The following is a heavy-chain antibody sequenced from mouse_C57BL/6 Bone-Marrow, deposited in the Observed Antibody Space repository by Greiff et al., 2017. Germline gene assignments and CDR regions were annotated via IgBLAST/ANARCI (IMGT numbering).Heavy chain of an antibody. CDR2: ISYDGSN. CDR3: AYDGYAMDY. V-gene: IGHV3-6*01. J-gene: IGHJ4*01. Sequence: DVKLQESGPGLVKPSQSLSLTCSVTGYSITSGYYWNWIRQFPGNKLEWMGYISYDGSNNSNPSLKNRISITRDTSKNQFFLKLNSVTTEDTATYYCAYDGYAMDYWGQGTSVTVSS. D-gene: IGHD2-3*01. CDR1: GYSITSGYY.